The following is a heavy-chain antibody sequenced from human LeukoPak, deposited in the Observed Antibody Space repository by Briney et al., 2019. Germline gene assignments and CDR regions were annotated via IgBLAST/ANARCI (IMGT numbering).Heavy chain of an antibody. D-gene: IGHD6-13*01. CDR2: IYYSGST. Sequence: SETLSLTCTVSGGSICSSSYYWGWIRQPPGNGLEWIGSIYYSGSTYYNPSLKSRVTISVDTSKNQFSLKLSSVTAADTAVYYCASTGEQQLGAFDIWGQGTMVTVSS. J-gene: IGHJ3*02. CDR3: ASTGEQQLGAFDI. V-gene: IGHV4-39*01. CDR1: GGSICSSSYY.